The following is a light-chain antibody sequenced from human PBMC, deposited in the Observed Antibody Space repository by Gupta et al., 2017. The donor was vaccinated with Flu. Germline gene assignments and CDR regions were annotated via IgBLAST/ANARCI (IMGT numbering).Light chain of an antibody. Sequence: QLVLTQSPSASASLGASVKLTCTLSSGHSSYAIAWHQQQPEKGPRYLMKLNSDGSHTKGDGIPARFSGSSSGAERYLTISSLQSEDEAYYYCQTWGTGIQGVFGGGTKLTVL. V-gene: IGLV4-69*01. CDR2: LNSDGSH. CDR1: SGHSSYA. CDR3: QTWGTGIQGV. J-gene: IGLJ3*02.